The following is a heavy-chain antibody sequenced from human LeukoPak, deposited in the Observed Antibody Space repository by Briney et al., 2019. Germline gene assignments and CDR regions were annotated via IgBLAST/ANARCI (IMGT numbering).Heavy chain of an antibody. CDR2: IYYSGST. V-gene: IGHV4-59*08. CDR3: ARRPSDYDILTGYYRIGAFDI. J-gene: IGHJ3*02. CDR1: GGSISSYY. D-gene: IGHD3-9*01. Sequence: PSETLSLTCTVSGGSISSYYWSSIRQPPGKGLEWIGYIYYSGSTNYNPSLKSRLTISVDTSKNQFSLKLSSVTAADTAVYYCARRPSDYDILTGYYRIGAFDIWGQGTMVTVSS.